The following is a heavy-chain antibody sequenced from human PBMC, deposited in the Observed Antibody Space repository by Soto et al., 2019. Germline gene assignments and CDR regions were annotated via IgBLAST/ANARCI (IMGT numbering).Heavy chain of an antibody. D-gene: IGHD4-17*01. J-gene: IGHJ3*02. V-gene: IGHV4-59*01. Sequence: SETLSLTCTVSGGPISSYYWSWIRQPPGKGLEWIGYIYYSGSTNYNPSLKSRVTISVDTSKNQFSLKLSSVTAADTAVYYCASRPTLRPIWGQGTMVTVAS. CDR3: ASRPTLRPI. CDR1: GGPISSYY. CDR2: IYYSGST.